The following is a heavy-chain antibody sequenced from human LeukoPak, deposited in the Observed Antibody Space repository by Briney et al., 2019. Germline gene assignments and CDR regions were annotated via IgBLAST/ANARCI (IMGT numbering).Heavy chain of an antibody. V-gene: IGHV3-20*04. D-gene: IGHD6-19*01. CDR1: GFTLDDYG. Sequence: GGSLRLSCAASGFTLDDYGMSWVRQAPGKGLEWVSGINWNGGSTGYADSVKGRFTISRDNAKNSLYLQMNSLRAEDTALYYCARVLDSSGWYAFDYWGQGTLVTVSS. CDR3: ARVLDSSGWYAFDY. CDR2: INWNGGST. J-gene: IGHJ4*02.